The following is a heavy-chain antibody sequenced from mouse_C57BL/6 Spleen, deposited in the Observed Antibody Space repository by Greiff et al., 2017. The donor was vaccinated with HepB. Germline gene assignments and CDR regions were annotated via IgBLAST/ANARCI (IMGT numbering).Heavy chain of an antibody. J-gene: IGHJ2*01. CDR2: IDPSDSET. Sequence: VQLQQPGAELVRPGSSVKLSCKASGYTFTSYWMHWVKQRPIQGLEWIGNIDPSDSETHYNQKFKDKATLTVDKSSSTAYMQLSSLTSEDSAVYYCARKGLGSPGFDYWGQGTTLTVSS. D-gene: IGHD2-2*01. CDR1: GYTFTSYW. V-gene: IGHV1-52*01. CDR3: ARKGLGSPGFDY.